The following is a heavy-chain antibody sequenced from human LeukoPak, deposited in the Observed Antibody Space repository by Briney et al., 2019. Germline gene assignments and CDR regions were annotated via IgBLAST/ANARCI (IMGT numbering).Heavy chain of an antibody. J-gene: IGHJ3*02. CDR2: ISGSGGST. CDR1: GFTFSSYA. V-gene: IGHV3-23*01. Sequence: GGSLRLSCAASGFTFSSYAMSWVRQAPGKGLEWVSAISGSGGSTYYADSVKGRFTISRDNSKNTLYLQMNSLRAEDMAVYYCARIEWERLGRAFDIWGQGTMVTVSS. CDR3: ARIEWERLGRAFDI. D-gene: IGHD1-26*01.